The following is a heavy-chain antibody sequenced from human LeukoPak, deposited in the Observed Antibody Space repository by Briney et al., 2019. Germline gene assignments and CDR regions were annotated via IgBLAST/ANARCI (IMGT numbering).Heavy chain of an antibody. CDR3: ARDSQSYYSGSYPDF. D-gene: IGHD1-26*01. Sequence: GGSLRLSCAASGFTFSSYSMNWVRQAPGKGLEWVSSISSSSSYIYYADSVKGRFTISRDNAKNSLYLQMNSLRAEDTAVYYCARDSQSYYSGSYPDFWGQGTLVTVSS. V-gene: IGHV3-21*01. CDR1: GFTFSSYS. J-gene: IGHJ4*02. CDR2: ISSSSSYI.